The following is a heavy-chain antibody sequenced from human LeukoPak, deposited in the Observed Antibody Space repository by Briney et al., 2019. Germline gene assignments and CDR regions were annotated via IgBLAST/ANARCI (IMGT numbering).Heavy chain of an antibody. CDR2: ISYDGSNK. V-gene: IGHV3-30-3*01. J-gene: IGHJ4*02. CDR1: GFTFSSYA. Sequence: PGRSLRLSCAASGFTFSSYAMHWVRQAPGKGLEWVAVISYDGSNKYYADSVKGRFTISRDKSKNTLYLQMNSLRAEDTAVYYCARDKPPDYWGQGTLVTVSS. CDR3: ARDKPPDY.